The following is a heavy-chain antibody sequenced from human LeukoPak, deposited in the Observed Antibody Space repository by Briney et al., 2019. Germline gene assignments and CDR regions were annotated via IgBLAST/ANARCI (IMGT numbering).Heavy chain of an antibody. Sequence: GASVKVSCEASGYTLKTYGISWVRQAPGQGLEWMGWISGYNGNTKFAQNFQGRVTMTTDTSTNTAHMELRSLKPDDTAVYYCATGSITMIRGVTYFYYGMDVWGQGTTVTVSS. J-gene: IGHJ6*02. CDR3: ATGSITMIRGVTYFYYGMDV. CDR2: ISGYNGNT. V-gene: IGHV1-18*01. CDR1: GYTLKTYG. D-gene: IGHD3-10*01.